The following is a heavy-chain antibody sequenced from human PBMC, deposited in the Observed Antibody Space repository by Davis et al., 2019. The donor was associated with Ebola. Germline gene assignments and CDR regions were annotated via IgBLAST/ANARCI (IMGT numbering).Heavy chain of an antibody. D-gene: IGHD3-10*01. CDR1: GFTFSSYW. CDR2: ISSDGSST. Sequence: GESLKISCAASGFTFSSYWMHWVRQAPGKGLVWVSRISSDGSSTSYADSVKGRFTISRDNAKNTLYLQKNSLRAEDTAVYYCAKEGDYYGSGSYGDYWGQGTLVTVSS. V-gene: IGHV3-74*01. J-gene: IGHJ4*02. CDR3: AKEGDYYGSGSYGDY.